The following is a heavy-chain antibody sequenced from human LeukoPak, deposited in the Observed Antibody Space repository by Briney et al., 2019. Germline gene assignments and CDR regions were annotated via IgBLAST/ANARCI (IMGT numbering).Heavy chain of an antibody. V-gene: IGHV3-7*04. Sequence: PGGSLRLSCAASGFTFSSYGMSWVRQAQGRGLEWVADIKQGGTDKYYVDSVKGRFTISRDNAKNSLYLQMNSLRAEDTAVYYCARALYSYPFFDYWGQGTLVTVSS. J-gene: IGHJ4*02. CDR2: IKQGGTDK. CDR1: GFTFSSYG. D-gene: IGHD5-18*01. CDR3: ARALYSYPFFDY.